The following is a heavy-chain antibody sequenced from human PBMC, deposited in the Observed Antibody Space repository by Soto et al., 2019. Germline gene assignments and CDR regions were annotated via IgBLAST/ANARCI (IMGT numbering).Heavy chain of an antibody. Sequence: ASVKVSCKVSGYTLTELSMHWVRQAPGKGLEWMGGFDPEDGETIYAQKFQGRVTMTEDTSTDTAYMELSSLRSEDTAVYYCETVYSSSSENWFDPWGQGTLVTVSS. V-gene: IGHV1-24*01. CDR1: GYTLTELS. CDR2: FDPEDGET. D-gene: IGHD6-6*01. J-gene: IGHJ5*02. CDR3: ETVYSSSSENWFDP.